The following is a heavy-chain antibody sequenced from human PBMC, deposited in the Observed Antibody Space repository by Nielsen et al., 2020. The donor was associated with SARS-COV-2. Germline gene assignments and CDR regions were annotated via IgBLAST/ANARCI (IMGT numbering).Heavy chain of an antibody. J-gene: IGHJ4*02. V-gene: IGHV4-31*03. Sequence: SETLSLTCTVSGGSISRGGYYWSWIRQHPGKGLEWIGYIYYSGSTYYNPSLKSRVTKSVDTSKNQFSLKLSSVSAADTAVYYCARGGRYYDFWSGYFWDYWGQGTLVTVSS. CDR1: GGSISRGGYY. CDR2: IYYSGST. CDR3: ARGGRYYDFWSGYFWDY. D-gene: IGHD3-3*01.